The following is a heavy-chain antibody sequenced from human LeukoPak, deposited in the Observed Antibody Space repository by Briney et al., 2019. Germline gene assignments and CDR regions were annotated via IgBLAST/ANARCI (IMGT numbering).Heavy chain of an antibody. J-gene: IGHJ4*02. CDR3: AKPYDYVWGSYRY. Sequence: PGGSLRLSCAASGFTFSSYAMSWVRQAPRKGLEWVSAISGSGGSTYYADSVKGRFTISRDNSKNTLYLQMNSLRAEDTAVYYCAKPYDYVWGSYRYWGQGTLVTVSS. CDR1: GFTFSSYA. D-gene: IGHD3-16*02. CDR2: ISGSGGST. V-gene: IGHV3-23*01.